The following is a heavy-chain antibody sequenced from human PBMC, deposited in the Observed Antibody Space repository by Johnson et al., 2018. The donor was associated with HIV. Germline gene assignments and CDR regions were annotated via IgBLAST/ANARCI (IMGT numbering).Heavy chain of an antibody. V-gene: IGHV3-7*01. D-gene: IGHD2/OR15-2a*01. CDR2: IKQDGNKR. CDR1: GFNFTNYW. J-gene: IGHJ3*01. Sequence: QLVESGGGLVQPGGSLKVSCAASGFNFTNYWMSWVRQAPGKGLEWVANIKQDGNKRYYVGSVRGRFTISRDNAENLLTLQMNSLRAEDTAVYYCARPYSESIYAAFSLWGQGTMVTVSS. CDR3: ARPYSESIYAAFSL.